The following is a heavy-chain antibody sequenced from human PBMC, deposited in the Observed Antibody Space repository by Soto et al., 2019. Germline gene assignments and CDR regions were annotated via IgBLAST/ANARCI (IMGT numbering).Heavy chain of an antibody. V-gene: IGHV4-34*01. Sequence: SETLSLTCAVYGGSFKAYPWVWLRQPPGRGLEWIGENYPSGDTNYNPSLKSRLTILVDTSKNQFSLKLTSVTAADTAVYFCVRGRKKRHFYNYCLDVWGQGTTVTVSS. CDR3: VRGRKKRHFYNYCLDV. J-gene: IGHJ6*02. D-gene: IGHD1-20*01. CDR2: NYPSGDT. CDR1: GGSFKAYP.